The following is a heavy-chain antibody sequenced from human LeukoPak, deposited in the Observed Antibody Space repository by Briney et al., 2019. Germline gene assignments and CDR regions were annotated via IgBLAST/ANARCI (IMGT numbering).Heavy chain of an antibody. V-gene: IGHV3-21*01. CDR1: GFTFSSYS. Sequence: GGSLRLSCAPSGFTFSSYSMNWVRQAPGKGLEWVSSISSSSSYIYYADSVKGRFTISRDNAKNSLYLQMNSLRAEDTAVYYCARGGGSYDFWSGYDYWGQGTLVTVSS. D-gene: IGHD3-3*01. J-gene: IGHJ4*02. CDR2: ISSSSSYI. CDR3: ARGGGSYDFWSGYDY.